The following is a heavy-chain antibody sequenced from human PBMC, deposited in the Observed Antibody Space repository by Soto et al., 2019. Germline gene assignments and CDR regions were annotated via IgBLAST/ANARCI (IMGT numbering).Heavy chain of an antibody. Sequence: GASVKVSCKASGYTFTSYDINWVRQATGQGLEWMGWMNPNSGNTGYAQKFQGRVTMIRNTSISTAYMELSSLRSEDTAVYYCARGVRSSGWWGYYYYYGMDVWGQGTTVTVSS. D-gene: IGHD6-19*01. CDR3: ARGVRSSGWWGYYYYYGMDV. J-gene: IGHJ6*02. CDR2: MNPNSGNT. CDR1: GYTFTSYD. V-gene: IGHV1-8*01.